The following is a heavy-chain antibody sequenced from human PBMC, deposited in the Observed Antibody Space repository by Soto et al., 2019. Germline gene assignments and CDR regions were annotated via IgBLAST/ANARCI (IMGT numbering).Heavy chain of an antibody. V-gene: IGHV3-48*01. D-gene: IGHD3-9*01. CDR3: SRDDSDWFLN. CDR1: GFTFRNYG. J-gene: IGHJ4*02. Sequence: PGGSLRLSCAASGFTFRNYGMNWVRQAPGKGLEWVSYVGIGSSTKYYADSVKGRFTISRDNAKNSLYLQMNSLRAEDTAVYYCSRDDSDWFLNWGRGALVTVSA. CDR2: VGIGSSTK.